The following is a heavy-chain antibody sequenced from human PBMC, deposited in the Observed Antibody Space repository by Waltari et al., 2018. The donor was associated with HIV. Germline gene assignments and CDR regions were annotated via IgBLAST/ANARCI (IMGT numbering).Heavy chain of an antibody. CDR1: GFTVSSNS. CDR2: IYSGGST. D-gene: IGHD3-10*01. J-gene: IGHJ6*02. Sequence: EVQLVESGGGLIQPGGSLRLSCAASGFTVSSNSMTWVRQAPGKGLEWVSVIYSGGSTYYADSVKGRFTISRDNSKNTLYLQMNSLRAEDTAVYYCARDDMVRGVRGGMDVWGQGTTVTVSS. CDR3: ARDDMVRGVRGGMDV. V-gene: IGHV3-53*01.